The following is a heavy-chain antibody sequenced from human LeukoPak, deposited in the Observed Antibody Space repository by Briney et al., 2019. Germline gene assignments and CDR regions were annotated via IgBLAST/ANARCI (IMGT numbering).Heavy chain of an antibody. CDR2: ISAYDGNT. V-gene: IGHV1-18*01. CDR1: GYTFTSYG. Sequence: GASVKVSCKASGYTFTSYGISWVRQAPGQGLEWMGWISAYDGNTNYAQKLQGRVTMTTDTSTSTAYMELRSLRSDDTAVYYCARPYYDSSGYYFLRYWGQGTLVTVSS. D-gene: IGHD3-22*01. CDR3: ARPYYDSSGYYFLRY. J-gene: IGHJ4*02.